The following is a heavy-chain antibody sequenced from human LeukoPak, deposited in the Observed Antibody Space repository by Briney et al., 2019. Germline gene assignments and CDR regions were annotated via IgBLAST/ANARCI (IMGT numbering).Heavy chain of an antibody. CDR1: GFTFSNAW. Sequence: GSLRLSCAASGFTFSNAWMSWVRQPPGKGLEWIGEINHSGSTNYNPSLKSRVTISVDTSKNQFSLKLSSVTAADTAVYYCARVLRSYYYGSGSLGDWFDPWGQGTLVTVSS. D-gene: IGHD3-10*01. CDR2: INHSGST. J-gene: IGHJ5*02. CDR3: ARVLRSYYYGSGSLGDWFDP. V-gene: IGHV4-34*01.